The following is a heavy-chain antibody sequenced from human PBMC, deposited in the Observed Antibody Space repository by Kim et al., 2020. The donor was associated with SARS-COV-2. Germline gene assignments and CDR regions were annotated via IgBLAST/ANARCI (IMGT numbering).Heavy chain of an antibody. Sequence: ASVKVSCKASGYTFTSYAMNWVRQAPGQGLEWMGWINTNTGNPTYAQGFTGRFVFSLDTSVSTAYLQISSLKAEDTAVYYCARGPPFRNYYDSSGYYRERYFQHWGQGTLVTVSS. J-gene: IGHJ1*01. CDR1: GYTFTSYA. CDR3: ARGPPFRNYYDSSGYYRERYFQH. D-gene: IGHD3-22*01. CDR2: INTNTGNP. V-gene: IGHV7-4-1*02.